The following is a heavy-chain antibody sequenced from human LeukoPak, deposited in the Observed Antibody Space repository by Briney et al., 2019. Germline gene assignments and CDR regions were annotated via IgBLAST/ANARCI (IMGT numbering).Heavy chain of an antibody. D-gene: IGHD3-22*01. CDR1: GFTFSSYA. CDR2: ITSSGAAT. CDR3: AKDRPNYYGSNGHYYKLNGDC. V-gene: IGHV3-23*01. Sequence: PGGSLRLSCAASGFTFSSYAMSWVRQAPGKGLEWVSSITSSGAATYYADSVKGRSTISRDNSDNTLYLQMNSLRAEDTAVYYCAKDRPNYYGSNGHYYKLNGDCWGRGTLVTVSS. J-gene: IGHJ4*02.